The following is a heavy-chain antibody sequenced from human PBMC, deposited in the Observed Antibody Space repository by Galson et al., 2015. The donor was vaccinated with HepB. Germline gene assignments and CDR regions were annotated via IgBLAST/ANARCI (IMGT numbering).Heavy chain of an antibody. CDR1: GGSISIYY. CDR2: VSYSGST. J-gene: IGHJ4*02. Sequence: SETLSLTCTVSGGSISIYYWTWIRQPPGGGLEWIGYVSYSGSTNYNPSLKTRVTISGDMAKNQFSLKLRSVTAADTAVYYCAKTYGDYGSFRPRYYFDYWGQGTLVTVSS. CDR3: AKTYGDYGSFRPRYYFDY. D-gene: IGHD4-17*01. V-gene: IGHV4-59*01.